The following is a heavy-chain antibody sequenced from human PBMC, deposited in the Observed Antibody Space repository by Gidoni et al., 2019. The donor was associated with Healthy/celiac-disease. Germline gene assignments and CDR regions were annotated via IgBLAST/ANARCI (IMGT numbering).Heavy chain of an antibody. CDR2: IYSGGST. CDR1: CFTVSSNY. Sequence: EVQLVESGGGLIQPGGSLRLSCAASCFTVSSNYMSWVRQAPGKGLEWVSVIYSGGSTYYADSVKGRFTISRDNSKNTLYLQMNSLRAEDTAVYYCARVKGSGWDHYWYFDLWGRGTLVTVSS. CDR3: ARVKGSGWDHYWYFDL. D-gene: IGHD6-19*01. V-gene: IGHV3-53*01. J-gene: IGHJ2*01.